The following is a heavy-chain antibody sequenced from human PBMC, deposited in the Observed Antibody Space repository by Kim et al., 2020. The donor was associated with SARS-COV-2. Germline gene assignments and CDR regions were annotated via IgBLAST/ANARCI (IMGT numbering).Heavy chain of an antibody. J-gene: IGHJ3*02. Sequence: GGSLRLSCAASGFTVSSNYMSWVRQAPGKGLEWVSVIYSGGSTYYADSVKGRFTISRHNSKNTLYLQMNSLRAEDTAVYYCARLRVDYGGNSDAFDIWGQGTMVTVSS. CDR1: GFTVSSNY. V-gene: IGHV3-53*04. CDR2: IYSGGST. CDR3: ARLRVDYGGNSDAFDI. D-gene: IGHD4-17*01.